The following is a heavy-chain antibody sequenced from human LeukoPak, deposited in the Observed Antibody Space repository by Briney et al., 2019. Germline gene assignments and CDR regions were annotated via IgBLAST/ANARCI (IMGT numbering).Heavy chain of an antibody. CDR3: ARAPRDSSGWGYYMDV. CDR1: GGSISSYY. Sequence: SETLSLTCTVSGGSISSYYWNWIRQPPGKGLEWIGYIFYSGNTKYNPSLRSRVSISVDTSKNQVSLKLNSVTAADTAVYYFARAPRDSSGWGYYMDVWGKGTTVTISS. J-gene: IGHJ6*03. CDR2: IFYSGNT. D-gene: IGHD6-19*01. V-gene: IGHV4-59*01.